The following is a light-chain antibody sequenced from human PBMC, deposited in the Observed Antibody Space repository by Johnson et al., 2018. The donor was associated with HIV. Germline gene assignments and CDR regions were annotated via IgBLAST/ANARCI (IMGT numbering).Light chain of an antibody. J-gene: IGLJ1*01. CDR3: GTWDSSLSAHFV. Sequence: QSVLTQPTSVSAASGQKVNISCSGSNSNIGSYYVSWYQLLPGTAPKLLIYDNNKRPSGIPDRFSGSKSGTSATLGITGLQPGDEADYYCGTWDSSLSAHFVFGIGTKITVL. CDR1: NSNIGSYY. CDR2: DNN. V-gene: IGLV1-51*01.